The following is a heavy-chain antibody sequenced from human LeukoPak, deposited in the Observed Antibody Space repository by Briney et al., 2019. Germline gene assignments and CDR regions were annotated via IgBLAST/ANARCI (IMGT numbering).Heavy chain of an antibody. J-gene: IGHJ6*02. CDR3: ARYYNGMDV. Sequence: SSETLSLTCAVYGESFNHYYWSWIRQPPGKGLEWIGEINHSGSTNYNPSLKSRVTTSLDTSKNQFSLKVSSVTAADTAVYYCARYYNGMDVWGQGTTVTVSS. CDR1: GESFNHYY. CDR2: INHSGST. V-gene: IGHV4-34*01.